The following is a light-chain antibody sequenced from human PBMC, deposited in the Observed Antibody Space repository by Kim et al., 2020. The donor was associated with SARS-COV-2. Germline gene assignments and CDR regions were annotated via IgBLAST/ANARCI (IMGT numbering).Light chain of an antibody. CDR1: SSDVGSYNL. CDR2: EVS. Sequence: LTQPASVSGSPGQSITISCTGSSSDVGSYNLVSWYQQYPGKVPKVLISEVSKRPSGVSNRFSGSKSGNTASLTISGLQAEDEADYYCCSYVGSSTYVFGTGTKVTVL. J-gene: IGLJ1*01. V-gene: IGLV2-23*02. CDR3: CSYVGSSTYV.